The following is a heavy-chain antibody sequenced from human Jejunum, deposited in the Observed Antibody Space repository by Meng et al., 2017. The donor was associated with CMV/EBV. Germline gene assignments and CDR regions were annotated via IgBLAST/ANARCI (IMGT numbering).Heavy chain of an antibody. Sequence: SGLTFSNYEMNSVRQAPGKGLEWVSYIRSSGSNIQYADSVKGRFTISRDNAKNSLYLQMSSLRAEDTAVYYCASETEGSNYDAFDIWGQGTVVTVSS. V-gene: IGHV3-48*03. J-gene: IGHJ3*02. CDR2: IRSSGSNI. CDR3: ASETEGSNYDAFDI. D-gene: IGHD4-11*01. CDR1: GLTFSNYE.